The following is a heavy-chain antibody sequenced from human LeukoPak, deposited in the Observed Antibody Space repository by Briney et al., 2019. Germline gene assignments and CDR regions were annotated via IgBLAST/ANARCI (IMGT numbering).Heavy chain of an antibody. Sequence: SETLSLTCAVYGGSFSGYYWSWIRQPPGKGLEWIGEINHSGSTNYNPSLKSRVTISVDTSKNQFSLKLSSVTAADTAVYYCARHRYYYDSSGYRYYYYGMDVWGQGTTVTVSS. CDR3: ARHRYYYDSSGYRYYYYGMDV. CDR2: INHSGST. J-gene: IGHJ6*02. CDR1: GGSFSGYY. V-gene: IGHV4-34*01. D-gene: IGHD3-22*01.